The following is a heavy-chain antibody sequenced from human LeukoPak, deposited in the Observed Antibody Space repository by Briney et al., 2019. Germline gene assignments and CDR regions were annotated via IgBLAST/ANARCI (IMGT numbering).Heavy chain of an antibody. Sequence: SETLSLTCTVSGGSISDTIYYWGWIRQPPGKGLEWIGSIYYGGSTYYNPSLKSRVTISGDTSKNQFSLKLTSVTAADTAVYYCARGLNILDHWGQGTLVTVSS. CDR1: GGSISDTIYY. D-gene: IGHD3-16*01. J-gene: IGHJ4*02. V-gene: IGHV4-39*01. CDR2: IYYGGST. CDR3: ARGLNILDH.